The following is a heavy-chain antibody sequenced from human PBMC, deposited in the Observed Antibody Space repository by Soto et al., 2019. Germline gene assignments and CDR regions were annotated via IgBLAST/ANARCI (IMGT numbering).Heavy chain of an antibody. CDR2: INPNSGGT. D-gene: IGHD1-26*01. Sequence: ASVKVSCKASGYTFTGYYMHWVRQAPGQGLEWMGWINPNSGGTNYAQKFQGWVTMTRDTSISTAYMELSRLRSDDTAEYYCARGGRSTGLWPFRQFDYWGQGTLVTVSS. V-gene: IGHV1-2*04. CDR3: ARGGRSTGLWPFRQFDY. CDR1: GYTFTGYY. J-gene: IGHJ4*02.